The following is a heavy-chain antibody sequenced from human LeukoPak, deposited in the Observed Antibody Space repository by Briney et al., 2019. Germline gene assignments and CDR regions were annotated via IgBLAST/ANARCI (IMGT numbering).Heavy chain of an antibody. CDR2: IYYSGST. CDR3: ARASIYYYYGMDV. CDR1: GGSISSGDYY. V-gene: IGHV4-30-4*01. D-gene: IGHD3-10*01. J-gene: IGHJ6*02. Sequence: SETLSLTCTVSGGSISSGDYYWSWIRQPPGKGLEWIGYIYYSGSTYYNPSLESRLTISVDTSKNHLSLKLSSVTAADTAVYYCARASIYYYYGMDVWGQGTTVTVSS.